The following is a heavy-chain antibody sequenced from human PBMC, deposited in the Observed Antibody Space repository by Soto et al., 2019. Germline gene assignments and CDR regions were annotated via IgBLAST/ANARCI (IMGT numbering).Heavy chain of an antibody. D-gene: IGHD6-6*01. CDR3: ARSNSSSIATENWFDP. Sequence: QVQLVQSGAEVKKPGSSVKVSCKASGGTFSSYTISWVRQAPGQGLEWMGRIIPILGIANYAQKFQGRVTITADKSTSTAYMELSSLRSEDTAVYYCARSNSSSIATENWFDPWGQGTLVTVSS. CDR2: IIPILGIA. J-gene: IGHJ5*02. V-gene: IGHV1-69*02. CDR1: GGTFSSYT.